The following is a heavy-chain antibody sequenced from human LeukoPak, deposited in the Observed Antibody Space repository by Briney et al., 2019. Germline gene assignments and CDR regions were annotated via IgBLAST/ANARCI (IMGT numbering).Heavy chain of an antibody. V-gene: IGHV3-23*01. CDR1: GFTFSNFA. D-gene: IGHD3-22*01. J-gene: IGHJ2*01. Sequence: AGGSLRLSCAASGFTFSNFAMNWVRQAPGKGLEWFSIITGDGANTYYADSVKGRFTISRDNSKNTLYLQMNSLRAEDTAVYYCAKDPHYYDSSGYYHRDWYFDLWGRGTLVTVSS. CDR3: AKDPHYYDSSGYYHRDWYFDL. CDR2: ITGDGANT.